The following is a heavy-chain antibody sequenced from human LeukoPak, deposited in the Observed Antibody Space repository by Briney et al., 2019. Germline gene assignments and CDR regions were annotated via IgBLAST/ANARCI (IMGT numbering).Heavy chain of an antibody. J-gene: IGHJ4*02. V-gene: IGHV4-61*02. D-gene: IGHD3-9*01. CDR1: GGSISSGSYY. CDR2: IYTSGST. CDR3: ARVRARYFDWLLYQEFDY. Sequence: SEPLSLTCTVSGGSISSGSYYWSWIRQPAGKGLEWIGRIYTSGSTNYNPSLKSRVTISVDTSKNQFSLKLSSVTAADTAVYYCARVRARYFDWLLYQEFDYWGQGTLVTVSS.